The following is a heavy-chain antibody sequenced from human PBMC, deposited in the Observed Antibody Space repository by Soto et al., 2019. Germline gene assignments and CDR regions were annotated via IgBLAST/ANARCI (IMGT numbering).Heavy chain of an antibody. D-gene: IGHD6-13*01. CDR3: AKDLETAAAGLYYYYYGMDV. Sequence: PEGSLRLSCAASGFTFSSYGMHCVREARCKGLEWVAVISYDGSNKFYADSVKGRFTISRDNSKNTLYLQMNSLRAEDTAVYYCAKDLETAAAGLYYYYYGMDVWGQGTTVTVSS. J-gene: IGHJ6*02. CDR1: GFTFSSYG. V-gene: IGHV3-30*18. CDR2: ISYDGSNK.